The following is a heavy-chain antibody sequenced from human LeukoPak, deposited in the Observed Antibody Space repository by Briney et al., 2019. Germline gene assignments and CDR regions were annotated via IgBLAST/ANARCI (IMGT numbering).Heavy chain of an antibody. D-gene: IGHD6-13*01. V-gene: IGHV4-59*08. Sequence: PSETLSLTCTVSGGSISSYYWSWIRQPPGKGLEWIGYIYYSGSTNYNPSLKSRVTISVDTSKNQFSLKLSSVTAADTAVYYCARHDPTSSSWYYWFDPWGQGTLVTVSS. CDR2: IYYSGST. CDR3: ARHDPTSSSWYYWFDP. J-gene: IGHJ5*02. CDR1: GGSISSYY.